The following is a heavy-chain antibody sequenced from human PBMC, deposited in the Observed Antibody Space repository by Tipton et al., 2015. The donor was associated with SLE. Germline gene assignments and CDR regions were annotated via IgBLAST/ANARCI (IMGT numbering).Heavy chain of an antibody. Sequence: TLSLTCSVSGYSISSGFYWGWLRQSPGKGLEWIGSIYHSGSTQYNPSLKSRVTISVDTSGNQVSLRLRSVTAADTAVYYCAREALYLSTIPDAFHFWGQGTSVTVSS. CDR3: AREALYLSTIPDAFHF. D-gene: IGHD5-24*01. J-gene: IGHJ3*01. CDR1: GYSISSGFY. CDR2: IYHSGST. V-gene: IGHV4-38-2*02.